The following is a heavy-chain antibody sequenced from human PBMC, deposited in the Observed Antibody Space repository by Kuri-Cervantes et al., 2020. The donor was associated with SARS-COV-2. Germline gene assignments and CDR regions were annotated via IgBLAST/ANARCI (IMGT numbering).Heavy chain of an antibody. Sequence: GGSLRLSCAASGFTFSRYGMLWVRQAPGKGLELVAVIRYDGGAEHYKDSVQGRFTISRDNSNNMLYLQMNSLKPEDTAVYYCAKEANSGWYGGDWDQGSLVTVSS. CDR3: AKEANSGWYGGD. CDR1: GFTFSRYG. CDR2: IRYDGGAE. V-gene: IGHV3-30*18. D-gene: IGHD6-13*01. J-gene: IGHJ4*02.